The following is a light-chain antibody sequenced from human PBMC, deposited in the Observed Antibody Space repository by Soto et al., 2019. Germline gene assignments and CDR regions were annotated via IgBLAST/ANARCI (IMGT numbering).Light chain of an antibody. CDR1: SSDVGGYKY. CDR3: SSYTSSSTLV. V-gene: IGLV2-14*01. CDR2: EVS. J-gene: IGLJ2*01. Sequence: VLTQPSSVSGSPGQSITISCTGTSSDVGGYKYVSWYQQHPAKAPKLMIFEVSNRPSGISNRFSGSKSGNTASLTISGLQAEDEADYYCSSYTSSSTLVFGGGTKVTVL.